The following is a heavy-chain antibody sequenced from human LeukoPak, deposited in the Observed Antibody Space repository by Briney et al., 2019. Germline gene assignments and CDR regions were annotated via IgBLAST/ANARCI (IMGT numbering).Heavy chain of an antibody. CDR3: ARGYSRAAFDI. Sequence: GGSLRLSCAASGFTFSSYAMSWVRQAPGKGLEWVSAISDSGGSTYYADAVKGRFTVSRDNAKNSLLLQMNSLRAEDTALYYCARGYSRAAFDIWGQGTMVTVSS. J-gene: IGHJ3*02. CDR1: GFTFSSYA. V-gene: IGHV3-23*01. D-gene: IGHD2-15*01. CDR2: ISDSGGST.